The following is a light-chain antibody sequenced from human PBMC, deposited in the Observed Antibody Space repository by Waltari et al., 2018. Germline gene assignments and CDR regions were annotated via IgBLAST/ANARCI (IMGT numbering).Light chain of an antibody. CDR2: DYA. CDR1: SSNIGAGYD. CDR3: QSFDSSLGGWV. J-gene: IGLJ3*02. V-gene: IGLV1-40*03. Sequence: QSVLTQPPSVSGAPGQSVTLSCTGSSSNIGAGYDVHWYQQFPGTAPKLLIYDYARRPAGVPGRFSGSRSGASASLAINGLQTEDEADYYCQSFDSSLGGWVFGGGTTLTVL.